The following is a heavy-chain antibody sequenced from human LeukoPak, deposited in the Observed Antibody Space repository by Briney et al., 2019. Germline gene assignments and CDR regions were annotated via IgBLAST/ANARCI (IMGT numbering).Heavy chain of an antibody. J-gene: IGHJ3*02. CDR1: GGSFSGYY. Sequence: PSETLSLTCAVYGGSFSGYYWSWIRQPPGKGLEWIGEINHSGSTNYNPFLKSRVTISVDTSKNQFSLKLSSVTAADTAVYYCTRLGFDSSGIGAYAFDIWGQGTMVTVSS. CDR3: TRLGFDSSGIGAYAFDI. V-gene: IGHV4-34*01. CDR2: INHSGST. D-gene: IGHD3-22*01.